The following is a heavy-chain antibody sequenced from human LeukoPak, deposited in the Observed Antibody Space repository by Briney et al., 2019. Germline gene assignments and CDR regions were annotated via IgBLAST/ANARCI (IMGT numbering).Heavy chain of an antibody. CDR3: ARDRRAADTDFDS. CDR1: GFTFSNYW. D-gene: IGHD6-13*01. CDR2: IKSDGSVP. Sequence: GGSLRLSCAASGFTFSNYWMHWVRQVPGKGLVWVSRIKSDGSVPKYADSVRGRFTISRDNAKNTLYLQMNSLRAEDTAVYYCARDRRAADTDFDSWGQETLVTVSS. J-gene: IGHJ4*02. V-gene: IGHV3-74*03.